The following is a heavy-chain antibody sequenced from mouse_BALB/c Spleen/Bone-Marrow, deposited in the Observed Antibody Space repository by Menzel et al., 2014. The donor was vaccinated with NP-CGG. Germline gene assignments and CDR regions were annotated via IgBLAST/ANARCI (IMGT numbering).Heavy chain of an antibody. CDR3: ARWEYYAMDY. V-gene: IGHV14-3*02. J-gene: IGHJ4*01. CDR2: IDPANGNT. Sequence: VQLKQFAAELVKPGASVKLSCTASGLNIKDTYMHWVKQRPEQGLEWIGRIDPANGNTKYDPKFQGKATITADASSNTAYLQLSSLTSDDTAVYYCARWEYYAMDYWGQGTSVTVSS. D-gene: IGHD4-1*01. CDR1: GLNIKDTY.